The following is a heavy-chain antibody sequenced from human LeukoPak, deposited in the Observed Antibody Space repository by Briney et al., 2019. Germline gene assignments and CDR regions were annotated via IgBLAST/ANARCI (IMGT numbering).Heavy chain of an antibody. CDR2: IYYSGST. V-gene: IGHV4-39*01. J-gene: IGHJ4*02. D-gene: IGHD4-17*01. CDR1: GGSISSRSYY. Sequence: SETLSLTCTVSGGSISSRSYYWGWIRQPPGKGLEWIGSIYYSGSTYYNPSLQSRVTISVDTSKNQFSLKLNSVTAADTAVYYCARVPTVTFFDYWGQGTLVTVSS. CDR3: ARVPTVTFFDY.